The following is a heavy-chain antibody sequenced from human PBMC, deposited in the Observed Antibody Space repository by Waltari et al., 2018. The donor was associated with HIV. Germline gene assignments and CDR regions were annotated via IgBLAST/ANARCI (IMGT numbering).Heavy chain of an antibody. CDR2: IIPIFGSP. CDR1: GGTFSNFA. CDR3: ASASRDTAMGAFDI. D-gene: IGHD5-18*01. J-gene: IGHJ3*02. Sequence: QVQPVQSGAEVKKPGSSVKVSCKPSGGTFSNFAINWVRQAPGQGLEWMGGIIPIFGSPNYAQKFQGRVTITADESTSTVYMKLSSLRSEDTAVYYCASASRDTAMGAFDIWGQGTMVTVSS. V-gene: IGHV1-69*01.